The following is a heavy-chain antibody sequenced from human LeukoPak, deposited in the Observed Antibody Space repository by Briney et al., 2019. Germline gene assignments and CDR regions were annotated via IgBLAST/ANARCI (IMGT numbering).Heavy chain of an antibody. J-gene: IGHJ4*02. CDR3: ARGSYSSSWRFDY. V-gene: IGHV4-31*03. D-gene: IGHD6-13*01. Sequence: SETLSLTCTVSGGSISSGGYSWSWIRQHPGKGLEWIGYIYYSGSTYYNPSLKSRVTISVDTSKNQFSLKLSSVTAADTAVYYCARGSYSSSWRFDYWGQGTLVTVSS. CDR2: IYYSGST. CDR1: GGSISSGGYS.